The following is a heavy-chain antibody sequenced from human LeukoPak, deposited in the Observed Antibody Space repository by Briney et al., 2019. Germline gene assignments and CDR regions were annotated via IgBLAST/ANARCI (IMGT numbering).Heavy chain of an antibody. Sequence: ASLRVSCTASGYTFTSYDINWVRQAPGQGLEWMGWMNPNSGKTGYAQKFQGRVTMTRNTSISTAYMELSSLRSEDTAVYYCARERSGSYFDYWGQGTLVTVSS. D-gene: IGHD1-26*01. J-gene: IGHJ4*02. CDR1: GYTFTSYD. V-gene: IGHV1-8*01. CDR3: ARERSGSYFDY. CDR2: MNPNSGKT.